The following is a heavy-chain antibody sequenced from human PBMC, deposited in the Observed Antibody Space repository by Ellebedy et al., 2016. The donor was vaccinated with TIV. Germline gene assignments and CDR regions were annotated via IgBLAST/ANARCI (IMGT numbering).Heavy chain of an antibody. Sequence: AASVKVSCKASGYRFDSYALTWVREAPGQGLEWMGWISTYNGKTNYAQNFQGRVTLTTDTSTSTAYMELRSLTSDDAAVYYCGRVQLSPIYFDYWGQGTLVTVSS. CDR3: GRVQLSPIYFDY. CDR1: GYRFDSYA. CDR2: ISTYNGKT. D-gene: IGHD3-16*02. J-gene: IGHJ4*02. V-gene: IGHV1-18*01.